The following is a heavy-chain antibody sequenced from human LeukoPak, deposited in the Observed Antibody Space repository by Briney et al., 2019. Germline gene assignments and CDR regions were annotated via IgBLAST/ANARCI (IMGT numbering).Heavy chain of an antibody. CDR2: IYYSGST. J-gene: IGHJ4*02. CDR3: ARERRGCSGGSCYEDY. D-gene: IGHD2-15*01. V-gene: IGHV4-59*01. CDR1: GGSISSYY. Sequence: SETLSLTCTVSGGSISSYYWSWIRQAPGKGLEWIAYIYYSGSTNYNPSLKSRVTISVDTSKNQFSLKLSSVTAADTAVYYCARERRGCSGGSCYEDYWGQGILVTVSS.